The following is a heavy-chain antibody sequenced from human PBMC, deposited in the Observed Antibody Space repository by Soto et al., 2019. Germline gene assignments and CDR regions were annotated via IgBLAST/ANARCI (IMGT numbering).Heavy chain of an antibody. Sequence: GGSLRLSCAASGFSVSGNYMSWVRQAPGKGLEWVSVIYSDGSTYYADSVKGRFTISRDNSKNTLYLQMNSLRAEDTAVYYCARDCSSTSCYTTHYGMDVWGQGTTVTVS. CDR1: GFSVSGNY. CDR2: IYSDGST. CDR3: ARDCSSTSCYTTHYGMDV. J-gene: IGHJ6*02. D-gene: IGHD2-2*02. V-gene: IGHV3-53*01.